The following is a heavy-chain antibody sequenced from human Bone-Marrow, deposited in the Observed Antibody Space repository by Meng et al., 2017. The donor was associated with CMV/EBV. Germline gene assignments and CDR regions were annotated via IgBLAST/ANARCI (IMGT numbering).Heavy chain of an antibody. CDR3: TNFGSRSDGMGV. V-gene: IGHV4-59*01. D-gene: IGHD3-3*01. Sequence: LRLPCTVSGCSINSYYWNWIRQPPGKGLEWIGYMSDSGNTNYSPALKSRVTISVGTSKNQFFLRLSSVNAADPAVYYGTNFGSRSDGMGVWGQGTTVTVSS. CDR1: GCSINSYY. CDR2: MSDSGNT. J-gene: IGHJ6*02.